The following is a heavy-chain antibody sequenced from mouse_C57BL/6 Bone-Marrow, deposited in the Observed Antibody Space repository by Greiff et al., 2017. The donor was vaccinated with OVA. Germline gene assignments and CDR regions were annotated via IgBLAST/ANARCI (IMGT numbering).Heavy chain of an antibody. D-gene: IGHD1-1*01. CDR2: IYPGDGDT. CDR1: GYAFSSSW. CDR3: ASCYGSFAWFAD. Sequence: VQLQQSGPELVKPGASVKISCKASGYAFSSSWMNWVKQRPGKGLEWIGRIYPGDGDTNYNGKFKGKATLTADKSSSTAYMQLSSLTSEDSAVYFCASCYGSFAWFADWGQGTLVTVSA. V-gene: IGHV1-82*01. J-gene: IGHJ3*01.